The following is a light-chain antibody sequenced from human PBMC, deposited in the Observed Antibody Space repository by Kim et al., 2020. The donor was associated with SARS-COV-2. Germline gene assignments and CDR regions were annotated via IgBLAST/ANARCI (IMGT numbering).Light chain of an antibody. V-gene: IGLV3-19*01. CDR2: AKT. CDR3: KSRDSSGNHLV. Sequence: ALGQTVSITCQGDSLRTYSASWYQQKPGQAPVLVINAKTNRPSGIPDRFSGSTSGNTVSLTITGAQAEDEADYYCKSRDSSGNHLVFGGGTKLTVL. J-gene: IGLJ3*02. CDR1: SLRTYS.